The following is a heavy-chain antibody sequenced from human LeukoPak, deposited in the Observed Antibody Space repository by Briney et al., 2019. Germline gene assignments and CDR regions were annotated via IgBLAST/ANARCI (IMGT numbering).Heavy chain of an antibody. V-gene: IGHV1-2*02. D-gene: IGHD1-14*01. CDR3: ARVRGGITNH. CDR2: ISPKSGGT. J-gene: IGHJ5*02. CDR1: GYTFTGYY. Sequence: GASVKVSCKASGYTFTGYYMHWVRQAPGQGLEWMGWISPKSGGTNYAQRFQGRVTMTRDTSISTVYMELSRLRSDDTAVYYCARVRGGITNHWGQGTLVTVSS.